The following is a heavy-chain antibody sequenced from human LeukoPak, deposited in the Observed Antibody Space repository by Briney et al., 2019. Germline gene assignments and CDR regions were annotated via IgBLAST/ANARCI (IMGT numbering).Heavy chain of an antibody. J-gene: IGHJ5*02. CDR2: INHSGST. V-gene: IGHV4-34*01. CDR1: GFTFNSYS. Sequence: GSLRLSCAASGFTFNSYSMLWVRQAPGKGLEWIGEINHSGSTNYNPSLKSRVTISVDTSKNQFSLKLSSVTAADTAVYYCARHGVRYSDNWFDPWGQGTLVTVSS. D-gene: IGHD2-15*01. CDR3: ARHGVRYSDNWFDP.